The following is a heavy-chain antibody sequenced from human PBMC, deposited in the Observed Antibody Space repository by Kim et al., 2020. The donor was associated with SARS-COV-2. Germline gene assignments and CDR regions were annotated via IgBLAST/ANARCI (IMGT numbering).Heavy chain of an antibody. Sequence: SETLSLTCTVSGGSISSSSYYWGWIRQPPGKGLEWIGSIYYSGSTYYNPSLKSRVTISVDTSKNQISLKLSSVTAADTAVYYCARHPTAKGLRFLEWLLYLGYWGQGTLVTVSS. CDR3: ARHPTAKGLRFLEWLLYLGY. CDR2: IYYSGST. V-gene: IGHV4-39*01. D-gene: IGHD3-3*01. J-gene: IGHJ4*02. CDR1: GGSISSSSYY.